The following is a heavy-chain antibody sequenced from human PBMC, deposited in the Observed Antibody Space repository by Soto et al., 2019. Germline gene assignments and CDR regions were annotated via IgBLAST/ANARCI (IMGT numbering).Heavy chain of an antibody. J-gene: IGHJ3*02. CDR2: IWYDGSNK. CDR1: GSTFSKYG. Sequence: QVQLVESGGGVVQPGRSLRVSCAASGSTFSKYGMHWVRQAPGKGLEWVAGIWYDGSNKDYADSVKGRFTISTDNSQNTLYLQMNRLRAEDTAMYYCARAGIVGSTLDAFDIWGQGTMVTVTS. V-gene: IGHV3-33*01. CDR3: ARAGIVGSTLDAFDI. D-gene: IGHD1-26*01.